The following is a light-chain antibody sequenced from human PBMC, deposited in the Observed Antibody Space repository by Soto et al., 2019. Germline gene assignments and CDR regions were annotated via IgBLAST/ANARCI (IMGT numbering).Light chain of an antibody. Sequence: EIVLTQSPGTPSLSPGERATLSCRASQSVNSDYLAWFQQKPGQAPRLLIYGASTRTTGIPDRFSGSGSGTDFTLTIGRLEPGDFAVYYCLHYGGSPLTFGQGTRLEIK. J-gene: IGKJ5*01. CDR2: GAS. CDR1: QSVNSDY. V-gene: IGKV3-20*01. CDR3: LHYGGSPLT.